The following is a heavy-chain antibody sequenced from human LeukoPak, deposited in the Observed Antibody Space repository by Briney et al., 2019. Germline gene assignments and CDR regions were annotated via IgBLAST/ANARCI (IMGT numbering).Heavy chain of an antibody. CDR2: ISTSSYYI. CDR3: ARDASGSSTGLIDS. J-gene: IGHJ4*02. D-gene: IGHD1-26*01. Sequence: GGSLRLSCAASGFTLRSYGMNWVRQAPGKGLEWVSYISTSSYYIYYADSVKGRLTISRDDAKNSLYLQMHSLRTEDTAVYYCARDASGSSTGLIDSWGQGTLVTVSS. CDR1: GFTLRSYG. V-gene: IGHV3-21*01.